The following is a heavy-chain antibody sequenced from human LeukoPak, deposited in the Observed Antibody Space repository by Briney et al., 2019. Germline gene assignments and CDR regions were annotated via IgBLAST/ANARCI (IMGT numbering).Heavy chain of an antibody. CDR1: GYTFTSYA. CDR3: ARGRYCSSPSCYKPTIPRFDP. D-gene: IGHD2-2*02. CDR2: INAGNGNT. J-gene: IGHJ5*02. V-gene: IGHV1-3*01. Sequence: ASVKVSCQASGYTFTSYAMHWVRQAPGQRLEWMGWINAGNGNTKHSQKFQGRVTITSDTSASTAYMELSSLRSEDTAVYYCARGRYCSSPSCYKPTIPRFDPWGQGTLVTVSS.